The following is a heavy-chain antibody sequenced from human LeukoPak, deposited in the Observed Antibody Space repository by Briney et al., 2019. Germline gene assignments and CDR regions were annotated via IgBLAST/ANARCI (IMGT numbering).Heavy chain of an antibody. CDR1: GFMIDDHG. CDR2: INWNGVST. CDR3: ARGTESYYYYRDV. Sequence: GGSLRLSCVVYGFMIDDHGMSWVRQAPGKGLEWVSGINWNGVSTGYVDSEKGRFTISRDNAKNSLYLQMNSLRAEDTALYYCARGTESYYYYRDVWGKGTTVPVSS. V-gene: IGHV3-20*04. D-gene: IGHD1/OR15-1a*01. J-gene: IGHJ6*03.